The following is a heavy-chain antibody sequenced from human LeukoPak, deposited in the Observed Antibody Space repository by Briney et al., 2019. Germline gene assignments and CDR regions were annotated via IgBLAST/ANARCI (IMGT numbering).Heavy chain of an antibody. CDR1: GFTFSSYW. J-gene: IGHJ6*03. Sequence: TGGSLRLSCAASGFTFSSYWMNWVRQAPGKGLEWLGFLRSRIYGGTADYAASVKGRMTISRDDSKNIAYLEVNSLKVEDTAVYYCARADNGQVGYMDVWGKGTTVTISS. V-gene: IGHV3-49*04. CDR3: ARADNGQVGYMDV. D-gene: IGHD1-1*01. CDR2: LRSRIYGGTA.